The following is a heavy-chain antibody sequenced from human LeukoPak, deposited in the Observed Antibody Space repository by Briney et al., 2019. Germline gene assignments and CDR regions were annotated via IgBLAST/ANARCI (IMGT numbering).Heavy chain of an antibody. J-gene: IGHJ4*02. D-gene: IGHD3-22*01. Sequence: GGSLRLSCAASEFTFSSYSMNWVRQAPGKGLEWISYISSSSSTIYYADSVKGRFTISRDNAKNSLYLQMNSLRAKDTAVYYCARGGRSYHFDSSGYYFIDYWGQGTLVTVSS. V-gene: IGHV3-48*01. CDR2: ISSSSSTI. CDR3: ARGGRSYHFDSSGYYFIDY. CDR1: EFTFSSYS.